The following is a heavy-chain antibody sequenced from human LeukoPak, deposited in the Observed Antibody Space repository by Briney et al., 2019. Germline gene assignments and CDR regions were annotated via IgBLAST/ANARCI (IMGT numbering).Heavy chain of an antibody. J-gene: IGHJ5*02. CDR3: ARDTSGGGWFDP. CDR1: GYTFTGYY. V-gene: IGHV1-2*02. CDR2: INPNSGGT. Sequence: GASVKVSCKASGYTFTGYYMHWVRQAPGQGLEWMGWINPNSGGTNYAQKFQGRVTMTRATSISTAYMELSRLRSDDTAVYYCARDTSGGGWFDPWGQGTLVTVSS. D-gene: IGHD2-8*02.